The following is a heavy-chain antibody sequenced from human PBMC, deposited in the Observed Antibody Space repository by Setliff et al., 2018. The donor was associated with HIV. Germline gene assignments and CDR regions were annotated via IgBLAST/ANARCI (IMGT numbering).Heavy chain of an antibody. J-gene: IGHJ5*01. CDR1: GDSISSNNYY. D-gene: IGHD5-18*01. V-gene: IGHV4-39*07. Sequence: SETLSLTCTVSGDSISSNNYYWGWIRQPPGKGPEWIGSIFYSETVYYGGRTYYSPSLKSRVTISVDTSKKEFSLNLSSLTAADTAVFYCARGRYSYGPGWFDSWAQGAVVTVSS. CDR2: IFYSETVYYGGRT. CDR3: ARGRYSYGPGWFDS.